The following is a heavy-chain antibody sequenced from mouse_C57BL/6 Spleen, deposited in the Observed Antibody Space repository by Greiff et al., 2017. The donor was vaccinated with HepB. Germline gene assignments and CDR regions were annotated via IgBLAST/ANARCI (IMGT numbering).Heavy chain of an antibody. D-gene: IGHD2-3*01. Sequence: EVKLVESGPGLVKPSQSLSLTCSVTGYSITSGYYWNWIRQFPGNKLEWMGYISYDGSNNYNPSLKNRISITRDTSKNQFFLKLNSVTTEDTATYYCARGDDGYSYYFDYWGQGTTLTVSS. CDR3: ARGDDGYSYYFDY. V-gene: IGHV3-6*01. CDR2: ISYDGSN. CDR1: GYSITSGYY. J-gene: IGHJ2*01.